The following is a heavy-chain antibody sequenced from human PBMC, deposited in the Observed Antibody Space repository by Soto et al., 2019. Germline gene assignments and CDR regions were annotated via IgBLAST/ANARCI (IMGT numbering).Heavy chain of an antibody. Sequence: ASVKVSCKASGYTFTGYYMHWVRQAPGQGLEWMGWISAYNGNTNYAQKLQGRVTMTTDTSTSTAYMELRSLRSDDTAVYYCARVVGFWSGYPKPYYGLDVWGQGTTVTVSS. D-gene: IGHD3-3*01. CDR1: GYTFTGYY. CDR3: ARVVGFWSGYPKPYYGLDV. J-gene: IGHJ6*02. V-gene: IGHV1-18*04. CDR2: ISAYNGNT.